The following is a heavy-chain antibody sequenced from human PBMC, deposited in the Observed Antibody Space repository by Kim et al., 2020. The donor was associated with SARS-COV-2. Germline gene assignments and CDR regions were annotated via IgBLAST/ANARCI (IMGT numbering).Heavy chain of an antibody. CDR1: GYSFVGHW. J-gene: IGHJ3*02. CDR3: ACRWPHDGFEM. V-gene: IGHV5-51*01. CDR2: VYPGDSDT. Sequence: GESLKISCTASGYSFVGHWLAWVRKVPGKGLEFMGIVYPGDSDTRYSPSFEGQATISVDKSTNTAYLHWSSLKASDTAIYYCACRWPHDGFEMWGQGTLVTVSS.